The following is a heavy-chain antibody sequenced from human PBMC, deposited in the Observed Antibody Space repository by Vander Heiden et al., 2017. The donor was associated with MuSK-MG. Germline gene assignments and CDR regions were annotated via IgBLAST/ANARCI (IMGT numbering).Heavy chain of an antibody. J-gene: IGHJ5*02. CDR3: ARDMAIYCSSTSCYKGFNWFDP. CDR1: GYTFTSYA. V-gene: IGHV7-4-1*02. Sequence: QVQLVQSGSELKKPGASVKVSCKASGYTFTSYAMNWVRQAPGQGLEWMGWINTNTGNPTYAQGFTGRLVFAVDTSVSTAYLQISSLKAEDTAVYYCARDMAIYCSSTSCYKGFNWFDPWGQGTLVTVYS. D-gene: IGHD2-2*02. CDR2: INTNTGNP.